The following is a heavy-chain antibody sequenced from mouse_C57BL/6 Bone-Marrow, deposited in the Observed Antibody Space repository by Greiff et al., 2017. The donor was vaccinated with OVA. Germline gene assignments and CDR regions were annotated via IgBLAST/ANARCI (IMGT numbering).Heavy chain of an antibody. CDR1: GYSITSGYD. CDR2: ISYSGST. J-gene: IGHJ2*01. D-gene: IGHD1-1*01. V-gene: IGHV3-1*01. CDR3: ARELRFYYFDY. Sequence: EVKLEESGPCMVKPSQSLSLTCTVTGYSITSGYDWHWIRHFPGNKLEWMGYISYSGSTNYNPSLKSRISITHDTSKNHFFLKLNSVTTEDTATYYCARELRFYYFDYWGQGTTLTVSS.